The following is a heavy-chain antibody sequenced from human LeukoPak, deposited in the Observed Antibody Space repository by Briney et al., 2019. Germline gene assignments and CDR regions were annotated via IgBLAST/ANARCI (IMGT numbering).Heavy chain of an antibody. CDR2: IYTCGST. J-gene: IGHJ6*03. CDR3: ARMYYYDSSGYYYGHYYYYMDV. V-gene: IGHV4-4*07. CDR1: GGSISSYY. Sequence: PSETLSLTCTVSGGSISSYYWSWIRQPAGKGLEWIGRIYTCGSTNYNPSLKSRVTMSVDTSKNQFSLKLSSVTAADTAVYYCARMYYYDSSGYYYGHYYYYMDVWGKGTTVTVSS. D-gene: IGHD3-22*01.